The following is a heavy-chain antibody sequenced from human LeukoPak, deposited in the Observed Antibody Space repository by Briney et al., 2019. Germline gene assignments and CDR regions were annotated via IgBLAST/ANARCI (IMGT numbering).Heavy chain of an antibody. Sequence: PGGSLRLSCAASAFTFRDYYMSWLRQAPGKGLEWISYISTNGGAKYYADSVKGRFTISRDNTENSLFLQMDSLRAEDTAVYYCARFRFASSWPYCVDVWGQGTTVTVSS. CDR1: AFTFRDYY. CDR3: ARFRFASSWPYCVDV. J-gene: IGHJ6*02. D-gene: IGHD6-13*01. CDR2: ISTNGGAK. V-gene: IGHV3-11*01.